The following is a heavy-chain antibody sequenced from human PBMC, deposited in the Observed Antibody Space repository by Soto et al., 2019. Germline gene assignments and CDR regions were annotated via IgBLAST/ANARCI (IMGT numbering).Heavy chain of an antibody. CDR3: ARVSDYDFWSGYNDAFDI. Sequence: QVQLQESGPGLVKPSETLSLTCAVSGGSVSSGSFYWTWIRQPPGKGLEWIGRIYTSGSTNYNPSLKSRVTMSVDTSKNQFSLKLSSVTAADTAVYYCARVSDYDFWSGYNDAFDIWGQGTMVTVSS. CDR2: IYTSGST. D-gene: IGHD3-3*01. CDR1: GGSVSSGSFY. J-gene: IGHJ3*02. V-gene: IGHV4-61*01.